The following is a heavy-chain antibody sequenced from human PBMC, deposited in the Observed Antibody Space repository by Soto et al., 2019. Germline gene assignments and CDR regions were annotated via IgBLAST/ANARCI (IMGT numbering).Heavy chain of an antibody. CDR3: ARLDDSSGNTPFDF. D-gene: IGHD3-22*01. J-gene: IGHJ4*02. V-gene: IGHV4-31*03. Sequence: KTSETLSLTCTVSGGSISRGGYYWSWIRQRPGKGLEWIGHVYYSGTTYSNPSLRSRITISVDTSENQFSLKLSSLTAADTAMYFCARLDDSSGNTPFDFWGQGILVTVSS. CDR1: GGSISRGGYY. CDR2: VYYSGTT.